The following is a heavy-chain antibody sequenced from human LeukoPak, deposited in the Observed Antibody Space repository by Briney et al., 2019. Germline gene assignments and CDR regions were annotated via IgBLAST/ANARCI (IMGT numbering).Heavy chain of an antibody. CDR3: ARTPPKGDIDY. CDR2: MSASSGNT. V-gene: IGHV1-8*01. Sequence: ASVKVSCKASGFTFTSHDYNWVRQATGQGLEWLGWMSASSGNTGYAQKFQGRVSMTRATSITTAYLELSSLTFEDTAVYYCARTPPKGDIDYWGQGTLVTVSS. D-gene: IGHD2-21*02. CDR1: GFTFTSHD. J-gene: IGHJ4*02.